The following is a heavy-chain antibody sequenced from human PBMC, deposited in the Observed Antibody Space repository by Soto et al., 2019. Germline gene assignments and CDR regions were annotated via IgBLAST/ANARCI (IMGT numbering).Heavy chain of an antibody. D-gene: IGHD3-16*01. CDR1: GGCITGYY. CDR3: ASVTICCWPAALWGHDSWYI. V-gene: IGHV4-59*01. Sequence: SLTISLTCTVWGGCITGYYWSWFRQPPGKGLEWIGYIYYRGRTNYNPSHKSRDTISEATSKHQISPKMSSVNAPTTPLNSCASVTICCWPAALWGHDSWYIWGQGTMVTVSS. CDR2: IYYRGRT. J-gene: IGHJ3*02.